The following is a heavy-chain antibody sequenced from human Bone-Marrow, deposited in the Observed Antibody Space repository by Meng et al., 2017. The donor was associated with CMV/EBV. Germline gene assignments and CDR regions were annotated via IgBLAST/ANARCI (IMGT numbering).Heavy chain of an antibody. CDR1: GYTFTGYY. V-gene: IGHV1-2*02. CDR2: INPNSGGT. J-gene: IGHJ4*02. CDR3: AKGYCSGGSCLGYFDY. Sequence: SGYTFTGYYRDWVRQGPGQGLEWMGWINPNSGGTNYAQKCQGRVTMTRDTSISTAYMELSRLRSDDTAVYYCAKGYCSGGSCLGYFDYWGQGTLVTVSS. D-gene: IGHD2-15*01.